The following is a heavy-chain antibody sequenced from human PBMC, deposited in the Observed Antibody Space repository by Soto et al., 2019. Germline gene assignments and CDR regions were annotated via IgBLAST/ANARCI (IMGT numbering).Heavy chain of an antibody. CDR1: GFTFSSYW. D-gene: IGHD1-26*01. CDR2: IKQDGSEK. V-gene: IGHV3-7*01. CDR3: ARVVGATQMDFDY. Sequence: GGSLRLSCAASGFTFSSYWMTWVRQAPGKGLEWVANIKQDGSEKYYVDSVRGRFTMSRDNAKNSLYLQMNSLRAEDTAVYYCARVVGATQMDFDYWGQGTLVTVSS. J-gene: IGHJ4*02.